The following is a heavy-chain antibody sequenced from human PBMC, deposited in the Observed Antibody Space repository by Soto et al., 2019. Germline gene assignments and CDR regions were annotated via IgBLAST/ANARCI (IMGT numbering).Heavy chain of an antibody. CDR2: INAGNGNT. V-gene: IGHV1-3*01. J-gene: IGHJ4*02. CDR1: GYTFTSYA. D-gene: IGHD1-26*01. CDR3: ARREWDLRAFDY. Sequence: GASVKVSCKASGYTFTSYAMHWVRQAPGQRLEWMGWINAGNGNTKYSQKFQGRVTITRDTSASTAYMELSSLRSEDTAVYYCARREWDLRAFDYWGQGTLVTVSS.